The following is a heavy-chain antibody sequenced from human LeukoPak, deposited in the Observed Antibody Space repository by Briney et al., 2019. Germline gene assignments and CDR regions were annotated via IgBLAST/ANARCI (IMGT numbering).Heavy chain of an antibody. CDR3: ARHPGYCSGGSCSVFDY. CDR1: GGSISSGDYY. V-gene: IGHV4-30-4*01. Sequence: PSQTLSLTCTVSGGSISSGDYYWSWIRQPPGKGLEWIGYIYYSGSTYYNPSLKSRVTISVDTSKNQFSLKLSSVTAADTAVYYCARHPGYCSGGSCSVFDYWGQGILVTVSS. D-gene: IGHD2-15*01. CDR2: IYYSGST. J-gene: IGHJ4*02.